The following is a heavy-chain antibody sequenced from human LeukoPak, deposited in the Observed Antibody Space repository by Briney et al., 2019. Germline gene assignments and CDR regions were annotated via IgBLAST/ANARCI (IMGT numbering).Heavy chain of an antibody. D-gene: IGHD3/OR15-3a*01. CDR2: ISSSSSTI. J-gene: IGHJ4*01. CDR1: GFTFSSYS. CDR3: ARGGDWRSGDY. V-gene: IGHV3-48*01. Sequence: GGSLRLSCAASGFTFSSYSMNWVRQAPGKGLEWVSYISSSSSTIYYADSVKGRFTISRDNAKNSLYLQMNSLRAEDTAVYYCARGGDWRSGDYWGQEPWSPSPQ.